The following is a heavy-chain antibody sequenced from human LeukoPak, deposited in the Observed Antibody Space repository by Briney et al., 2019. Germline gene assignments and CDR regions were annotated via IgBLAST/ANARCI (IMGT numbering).Heavy chain of an antibody. CDR3: ARVVRFGELYYFDY. CDR2: IIPIFGTA. CDR1: GGTFSSYA. Sequence: GASVKVSCKASGGTFSSYAISWVRQAPGQGLEWMGGIIPIFGTANYAQKFQGRVMITADESTSTAYMELSSLRSEDTAVYYCARVVRFGELYYFDYWGQGTLVTVSS. J-gene: IGHJ4*02. D-gene: IGHD3-10*01. V-gene: IGHV1-69*01.